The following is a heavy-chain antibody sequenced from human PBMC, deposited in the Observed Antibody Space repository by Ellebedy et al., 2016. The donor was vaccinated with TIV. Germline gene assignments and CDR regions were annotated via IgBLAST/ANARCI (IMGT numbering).Heavy chain of an antibody. Sequence: ASVKVSXKASGYTFTGYYMHWVRQAPGQGLEWMGWINPNSGGTNYAQKFQGRVTMTRDTSISTAYMELSRLRSDDTAVYYCARDRSEGASPIGYWGQGTLVTVSS. CDR3: ARDRSEGASPIGY. CDR1: GYTFTGYY. V-gene: IGHV1-2*02. CDR2: INPNSGGT. J-gene: IGHJ4*02. D-gene: IGHD3-3*01.